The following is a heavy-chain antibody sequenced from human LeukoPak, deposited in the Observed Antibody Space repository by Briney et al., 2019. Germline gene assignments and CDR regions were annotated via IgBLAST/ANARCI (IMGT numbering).Heavy chain of an antibody. CDR1: GSTFSFYG. CDR2: IPYDGSNK. D-gene: IGHD3-16*01. V-gene: IGHV3-30*02. Sequence: GGSLRLSCAASGSTFSFYGMHWVRQAPGKGLEWVAFIPYDGSNKYYADSVKGRFTISRDSSKNTLYLQMNNLRVEETAVYYCAKARGSLGHVDAFDIWGQGTMVIASS. J-gene: IGHJ3*02. CDR3: AKARGSLGHVDAFDI.